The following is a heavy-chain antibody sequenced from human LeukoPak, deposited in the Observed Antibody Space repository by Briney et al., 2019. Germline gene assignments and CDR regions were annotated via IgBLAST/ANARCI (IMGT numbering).Heavy chain of an antibody. J-gene: IGHJ4*02. CDR1: GFTFSSYG. CDR3: ARDSPAGDCFDY. V-gene: IGHV3-33*01. Sequence: GGSLRLPCAASGFTFSSYGMHWVRQAPGKGLEWVAVIWYDGSNKYYADSVKGRFTISRDNSKNTLYLQMNSLRAEDTAVYYCARDSPAGDCFDYWGQGTLVTVSS. CDR2: IWYDGSNK.